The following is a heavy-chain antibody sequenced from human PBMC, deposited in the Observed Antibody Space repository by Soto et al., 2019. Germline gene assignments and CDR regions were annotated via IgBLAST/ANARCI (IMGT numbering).Heavy chain of an antibody. Sequence: PSETLSLTCTVSGGSISSGSYYWSWIRQPPGKGLEWIGYIYYSGSTNYNPSLKSRVTISVDTSKNQFSLKLSSVTAADTAVYYCARAQYDFWSGYYRTYNWFDPWGQGTLVTVSS. CDR3: ARAQYDFWSGYYRTYNWFDP. V-gene: IGHV4-61*01. D-gene: IGHD3-3*01. CDR1: GGSISSGSYY. J-gene: IGHJ5*02. CDR2: IYYSGST.